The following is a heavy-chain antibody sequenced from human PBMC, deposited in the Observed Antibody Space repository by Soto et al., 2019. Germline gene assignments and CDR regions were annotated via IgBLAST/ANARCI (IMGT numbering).Heavy chain of an antibody. CDR2: VYDSGSS. CDR1: GGSISSFD. Sequence: SETLSVTCNGSGGSISSFDWTWIRQPAGGRLEWIGRVYDSGSSNYNPSLKTRITMSLHRSRSQFSLSLYSVTAADTAVYYCARGVAETDFYPWANCFDLCCQGILLSVSS. CDR3: ARGVAETDFYPWANCFDL. J-gene: IGHJ5*02. D-gene: IGHD6-19*01. V-gene: IGHV4-4*07.